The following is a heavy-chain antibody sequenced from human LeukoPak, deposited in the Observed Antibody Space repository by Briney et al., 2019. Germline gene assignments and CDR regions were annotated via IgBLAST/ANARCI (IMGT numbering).Heavy chain of an antibody. D-gene: IGHD4-23*01. V-gene: IGHV3-30*18. CDR3: AKDLSTLRVVTPYYYYGMDV. J-gene: IGHJ6*02. CDR2: ISYDGSNK. CDR1: GFTFSSYG. Sequence: PGGSLRLSCAASGFTFSSYGMHWVRHAPGQGLERVAVISYDGSNKYYADSVKGRFTISRDNSKTTLYLQMNSLRAEDTAVYYCAKDLSTLRVVTPYYYYGMDVWGQGTTVTVSS.